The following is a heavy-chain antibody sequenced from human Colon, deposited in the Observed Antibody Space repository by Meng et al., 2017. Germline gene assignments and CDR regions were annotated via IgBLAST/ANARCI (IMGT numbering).Heavy chain of an antibody. Sequence: QVQLQESGPGLVKPSGALSLTCGVSGVSVTSGQFWTWVRQPPGKGLEWIGEFHYTGPINYKPSLMSRVTISVDASRNQFSLRLTSVTAADTAVYYCAASSGWYRIDSWGQGTLVTVSS. D-gene: IGHD6-19*01. J-gene: IGHJ4*02. CDR1: GVSVTSGQF. CDR2: FHYTGPI. CDR3: AASSGWYRIDS. V-gene: IGHV4-4*02.